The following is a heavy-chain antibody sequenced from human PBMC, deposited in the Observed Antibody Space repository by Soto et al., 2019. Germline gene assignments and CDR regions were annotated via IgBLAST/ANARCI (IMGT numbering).Heavy chain of an antibody. V-gene: IGHV4-4*07. CDR2: VFSSVSA. CDR3: ARDGMTTGDT. D-gene: IGHD2-21*02. CDR1: GVSVTSYT. J-gene: IGHJ4*02. Sequence: TLSLTCIVSGVSVTSYTWSRVRQPANKGLEWIGRVFSSVSATYNPSLKSRASISMDTAENRISLKLDSVTAADAGVYFCARDGMTTGDTWGPGTLVTVSS.